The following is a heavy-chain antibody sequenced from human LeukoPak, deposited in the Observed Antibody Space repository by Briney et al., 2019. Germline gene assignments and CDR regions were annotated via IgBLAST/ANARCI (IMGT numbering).Heavy chain of an antibody. CDR2: VYSSGHT. V-gene: IGHV4-4*07. Sequence: SENPSLIYTVSGGSINNYYWSWIRQPAGKGLEWIGQVYSSGHTTYNPSLKSRVTMSVDTSKNQFSLSLGSLTAADTAVYYCARRTWGSDFDYWGQGTPVTVSS. CDR3: ARRTWGSDFDY. D-gene: IGHD7-27*01. J-gene: IGHJ4*02. CDR1: GGSINNYY.